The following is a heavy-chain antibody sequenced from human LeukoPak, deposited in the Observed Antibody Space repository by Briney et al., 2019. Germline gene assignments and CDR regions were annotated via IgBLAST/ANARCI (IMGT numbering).Heavy chain of an antibody. CDR1: GFTFSSYA. D-gene: IGHD3-22*01. CDR2: ISDSGGST. Sequence: PGGSLRLSCAASGFTFSSYAMSWVRQAPGKGLEWVSTISDSGGSTYYADSVKGRFTISRDNSKNTLYLQMSSLRAEGTAIYFCARYRVVVVTNKNYYFDFWGQGTLVTVSS. CDR3: ARYRVVVVTNKNYYFDF. J-gene: IGHJ4*02. V-gene: IGHV3-23*01.